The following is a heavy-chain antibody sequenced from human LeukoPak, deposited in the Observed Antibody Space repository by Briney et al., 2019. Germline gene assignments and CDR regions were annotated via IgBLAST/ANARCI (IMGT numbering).Heavy chain of an antibody. CDR2: ISSNGGST. J-gene: IGHJ4*02. D-gene: IGHD2-21*01. V-gene: IGHV3-64*01. CDR3: ARGPLIPDY. Sequence: GSLRLSCAASGFTFSSYWMSWVRQAPGKGLEYVSAISSNGGSTYYANSVKGRFTISRDNSKNTLYLQMGSLRAEDMAVYYCARGPLIPDYWGQGTLVTVSS. CDR1: GFTFSSYW.